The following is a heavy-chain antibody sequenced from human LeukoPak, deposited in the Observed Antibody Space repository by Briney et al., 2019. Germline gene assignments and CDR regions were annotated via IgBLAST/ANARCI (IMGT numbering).Heavy chain of an antibody. CDR1: GGTFSSYT. V-gene: IGHV1-69*02. D-gene: IGHD2-2*01. Sequence: SVKVSCKASGGTFSSYTISWVRQAPGQGLEWMGRIIPILGIANYAQKFQGRVTITADKSTSTAYMELSSLRSEDTAVYYCAIDCSSTSCYQGNVYWGQGTQVTVSS. J-gene: IGHJ4*02. CDR3: AIDCSSTSCYQGNVY. CDR2: IIPILGIA.